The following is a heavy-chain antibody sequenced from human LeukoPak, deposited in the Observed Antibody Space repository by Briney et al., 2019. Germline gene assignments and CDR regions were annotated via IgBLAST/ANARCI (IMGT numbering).Heavy chain of an antibody. D-gene: IGHD6-19*01. V-gene: IGHV4-59*01. CDR1: GGSISSYY. CDR3: ARLEREYSSGWYGPIGFDP. J-gene: IGHJ5*02. Sequence: SETLSLTCTVSGGSISSYYWSWIRQPPGKGLEWIGHIYYSGSTNYNPSLKGRVTISVDTSKNQFSLKLSSVTAADTAVYYCARLEREYSSGWYGPIGFDPWGQGTLVTVSS. CDR2: IYYSGST.